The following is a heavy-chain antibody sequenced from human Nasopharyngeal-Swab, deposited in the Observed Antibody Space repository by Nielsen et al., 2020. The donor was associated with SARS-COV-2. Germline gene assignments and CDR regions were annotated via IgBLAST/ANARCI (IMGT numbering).Heavy chain of an antibody. J-gene: IGHJ6*03. CDR3: AKGRGSYYYYMDV. D-gene: IGHD3-10*01. V-gene: IGHV3-23*01. CDR2: ISHSGDNA. Sequence: VRQAPGKGLQWVSSISHSGDNAYNADSVKGRFTLLRDTSVNTLYLQMNSLRAEDTAVYYCAKGRGSYYYYMDVWGKGTTVTVSS.